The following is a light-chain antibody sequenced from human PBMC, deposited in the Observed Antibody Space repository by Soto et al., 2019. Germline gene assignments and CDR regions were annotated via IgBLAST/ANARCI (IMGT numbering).Light chain of an antibody. J-gene: IGKJ5*01. CDR2: WAS. V-gene: IGKV4-1*01. CDR1: QSVLYSSNNKNY. Sequence: DIVMTQSPDSLAVSLGERATINCKSSQSVLYSSNNKNYLAWYQQKPGQPPKLLIYWASMRESGVPDRFSGSGSGTDFTLTISSLQAEDVAVYYCQQYDTTPITFGQGTRLEIK. CDR3: QQYDTTPIT.